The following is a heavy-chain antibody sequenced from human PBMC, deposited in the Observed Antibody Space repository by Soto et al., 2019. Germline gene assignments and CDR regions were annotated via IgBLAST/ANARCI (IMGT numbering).Heavy chain of an antibody. J-gene: IGHJ6*02. CDR1: GFTFSSYG. D-gene: IGHD5-18*01. CDR2: ISYDGSNK. Sequence: QVQLVESGGGVVQPGRSLRLSCAASGFTFSSYGMHWVRQAPGKGLEWVAVISYDGSNKYYADSVKGRFTISRDNSKNTLYLQMNSLRAEDTAVYYCAKDGGTAMVDPYYYGMDVWGQGTTVTVSS. V-gene: IGHV3-30*18. CDR3: AKDGGTAMVDPYYYGMDV.